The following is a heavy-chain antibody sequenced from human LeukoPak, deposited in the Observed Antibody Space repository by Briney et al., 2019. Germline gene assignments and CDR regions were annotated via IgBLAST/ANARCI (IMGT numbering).Heavy chain of an antibody. Sequence: SETLSLTCTVSGGSISSYYWSWVRQPPGKGLEWIGYVSYSGSTDYNPSLKSRVIISIDTSKNQFSLKLSSVAAADTAVYYCARDPTTHYFDYWGQGTLVTVSS. J-gene: IGHJ4*02. D-gene: IGHD1-14*01. CDR2: VSYSGST. V-gene: IGHV4-59*01. CDR1: GGSISSYY. CDR3: ARDPTTHYFDY.